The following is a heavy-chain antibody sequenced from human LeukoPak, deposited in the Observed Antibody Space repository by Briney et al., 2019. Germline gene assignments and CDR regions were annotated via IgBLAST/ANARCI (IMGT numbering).Heavy chain of an antibody. J-gene: IGHJ3*02. V-gene: IGHV4-34*01. CDR3: ARRGQHYDSSGYYRDAFDI. CDR1: GGSFSGYY. Sequence: SETLSLTCAVYGGSFSGYYWSWIRQPPGKGLEWIGEINHSGSTNYNPSLKSRVTISVDTSKNQFSLKLSSVTAADTAVYYCARRGQHYDSSGYYRDAFDIWGQGTMVTVSS. CDR2: INHSGST. D-gene: IGHD3-22*01.